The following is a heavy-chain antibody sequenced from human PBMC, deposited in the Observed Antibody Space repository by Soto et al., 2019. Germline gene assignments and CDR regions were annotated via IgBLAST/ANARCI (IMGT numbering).Heavy chain of an antibody. Sequence: GGSLRLSCAASGFTFSDYYMSWIRQAPGKGLEWVSYISSSGSTIYYADSVKGRFTISRDNAKNSLYLQMNSLRADDTAVYYCATMNKGSGSYYNVSRFDYWGQGTLVTVSS. CDR3: ATMNKGSGSYYNVSRFDY. V-gene: IGHV3-11*01. J-gene: IGHJ4*02. CDR1: GFTFSDYY. CDR2: ISSSGSTI. D-gene: IGHD3-10*01.